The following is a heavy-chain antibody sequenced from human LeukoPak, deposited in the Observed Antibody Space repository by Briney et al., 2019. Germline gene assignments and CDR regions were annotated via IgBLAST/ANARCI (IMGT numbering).Heavy chain of an antibody. CDR1: GFTFSSYS. CDR2: INHDGSNT. Sequence: GGSLRVSCAASGFTFSSYSMNWVRQAPGKGLVWVSRINHDGSNTNYADSVKGRFTISRDNAKNTVYLQMHSLRADDTAVYHCARGRTIIDYFYMDVWGKGTSVTISS. D-gene: IGHD1-14*01. CDR3: ARGRTIIDYFYMDV. V-gene: IGHV3-74*01. J-gene: IGHJ6*03.